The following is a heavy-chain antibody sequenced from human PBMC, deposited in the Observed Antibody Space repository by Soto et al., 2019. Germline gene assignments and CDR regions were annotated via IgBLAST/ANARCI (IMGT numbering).Heavy chain of an antibody. J-gene: IGHJ4*02. CDR1: GFTFSSYA. D-gene: IGHD3-3*01. V-gene: IGHV3-30-3*01. CDR2: ISYDGSNK. CDR3: ARGFYDFWSDSSYYFDD. Sequence: QVQLVESGGGVVQPGRSLRLSCAASGFTFSSYAMHWVRQAPGKGLEWVAVISYDGSNKYYADSVKGRFTISRDKYKNQLYLQVNSLGAEDTAVYYCARGFYDFWSDSSYYFDDWGQGTLVTVSS.